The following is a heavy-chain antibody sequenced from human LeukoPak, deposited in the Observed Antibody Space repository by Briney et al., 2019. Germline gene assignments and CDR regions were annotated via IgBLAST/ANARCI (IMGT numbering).Heavy chain of an antibody. J-gene: IGHJ4*02. CDR2: IWIDGSGV. CDR1: GFPFSRYG. V-gene: IGHV3-33*06. CDR3: AKASNGYNGHYFDY. D-gene: IGHD5-24*01. Sequence: PGGSLRLSCAASGFPFSRYGMHWVRQAPGKGLEWVAVIWIDGSGVYYADCVQGRFTISRDNSENTLYHQMDNLRAEDTAVYYCAKASNGYNGHYFDYWGQGTPVTVSS.